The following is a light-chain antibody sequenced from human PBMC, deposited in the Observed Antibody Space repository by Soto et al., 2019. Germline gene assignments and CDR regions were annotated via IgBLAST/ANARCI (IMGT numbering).Light chain of an antibody. CDR3: QSYDSSNYVV. Sequence: NFMLTQPHSVSESPGKTVTLSCTRTSGSIASNYVQWYQQRPGSAPTTVIFGNDQRPSGVSDRFSASIDSSSNSASLTIAGLQTEDEADYYCQSYDSSNYVVFGGGTKVTVL. CDR2: GND. V-gene: IGLV6-57*04. CDR1: SGSIASNY. J-gene: IGLJ2*01.